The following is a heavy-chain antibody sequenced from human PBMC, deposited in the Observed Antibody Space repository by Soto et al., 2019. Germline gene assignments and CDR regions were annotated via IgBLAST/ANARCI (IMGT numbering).Heavy chain of an antibody. CDR2: ISSSSLSI. D-gene: IGHD6-6*01. Sequence: EVQLVESGGGLVKPGGSLRLSCAASGFTFSSYSMNWVRQAPGKGLEWVSSISSSSLSINYADSVKGRFSISRDNAQNPLHLQMNTLRAEDTPVYYCARNEPSNTYGMDVWGQGTTVTVSS. CDR3: ARNEPSNTYGMDV. J-gene: IGHJ6*02. V-gene: IGHV3-21*01. CDR1: GFTFSSYS.